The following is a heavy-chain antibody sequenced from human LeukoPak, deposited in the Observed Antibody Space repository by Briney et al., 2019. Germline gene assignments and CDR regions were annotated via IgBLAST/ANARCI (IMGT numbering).Heavy chain of an antibody. Sequence: PSETLSLTCTVSGGSISSYYRSWIRQPPGKGLEWIGYIYYSGSTNYNPSLKSRVTISVDTSKNQFSLKLSSVTAADTAVYYCARQVEDYYDSSGYYTRHFDYWGQGTLVTVSS. CDR3: ARQVEDYYDSSGYYTRHFDY. CDR1: GGSISSYY. J-gene: IGHJ4*02. V-gene: IGHV4-59*08. D-gene: IGHD3-22*01. CDR2: IYYSGST.